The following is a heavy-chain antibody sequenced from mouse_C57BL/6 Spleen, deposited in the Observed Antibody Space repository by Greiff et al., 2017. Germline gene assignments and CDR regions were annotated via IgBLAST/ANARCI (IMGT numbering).Heavy chain of an antibody. CDR3: AREPFTTVVATVRSWFAY. V-gene: IGHV5-4*01. D-gene: IGHD1-1*01. Sequence: EVKLVESGGGLVKPGGSLKLSCAASGFTFSSYAMSWVRQTPEKRLEWVATISDGGSYTYYPDNVKGRFTIARDNAKNNLYLQMSHLKSEDTAMYYCAREPFTTVVATVRSWFAYWGQGTLVTVSA. CDR1: GFTFSSYA. CDR2: ISDGGSYT. J-gene: IGHJ3*01.